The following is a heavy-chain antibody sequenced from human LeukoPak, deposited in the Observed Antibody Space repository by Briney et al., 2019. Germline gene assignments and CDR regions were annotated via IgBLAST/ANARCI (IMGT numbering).Heavy chain of an antibody. CDR3: AREIRRYCTNGVCYRGYFDY. V-gene: IGHV1-2*02. CDR2: INPNSGGT. D-gene: IGHD2-8*01. CDR1: GYTFTGYY. Sequence: GASVKVSCKASGYTFTGYYMHWVRQAPGQGLEWMGWINPNSGGTNYAQKFQGRVTMTRDTSISTAYMELSRLRSDDTAVYYCAREIRRYCTNGVCYRGYFDYWGQGTLVTVSS. J-gene: IGHJ4*02.